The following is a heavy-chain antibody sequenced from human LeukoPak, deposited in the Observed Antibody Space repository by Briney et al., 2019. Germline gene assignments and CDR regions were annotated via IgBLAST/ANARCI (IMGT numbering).Heavy chain of an antibody. D-gene: IGHD3-16*01. CDR2: IRQNGIET. V-gene: IGHV3-7*01. Sequence: GGSLRLSCTASGFTPNRHWMSWVRQAAGKGLEWVATIRQNGIETHYVGSVKGRFIISRDNAENSVSLQMNSLRDEDTAMYYCARLLGDSTIYDLWGQGTQVTVPS. J-gene: IGHJ5*02. CDR3: ARLLGDSTIYDL. CDR1: GFTPNRHW.